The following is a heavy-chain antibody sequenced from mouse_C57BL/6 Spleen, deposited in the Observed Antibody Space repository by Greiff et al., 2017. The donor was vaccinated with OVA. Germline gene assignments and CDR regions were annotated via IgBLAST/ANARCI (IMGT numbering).Heavy chain of an antibody. CDR1: GYAFSSSW. V-gene: IGHV1-82*01. CDR3: AGGATVVADYYAMDY. Sequence: QVQLQQSGPELVKPGASVKISCKASGYAFSSSWMNWVKQRPGKGLEWIGRIYPGDGDTNYNGKFKGKATLTADKSSSTAYMQLSSLTSEDSAVYFGAGGATVVADYYAMDYWGQGTSVTVSS. CDR2: IYPGDGDT. D-gene: IGHD1-1*01. J-gene: IGHJ4*01.